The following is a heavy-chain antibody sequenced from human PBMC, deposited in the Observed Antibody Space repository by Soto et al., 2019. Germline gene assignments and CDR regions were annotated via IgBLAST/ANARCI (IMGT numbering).Heavy chain of an antibody. V-gene: IGHV4-4*02. CDR3: ARLTTYYYYYYYMDV. Sequence: SETLSLTCAVSSGSISSSNWWSWVRQPPGKGLEWIGEIYHSGSTNYNPSLKSRVTISVDKSKNQFSLKLSSATAADTAVYYCARLTTYYYYYYYMDVWGKGTTVTVSS. D-gene: IGHD4-4*01. CDR2: IYHSGST. J-gene: IGHJ6*03. CDR1: SGSISSSNW.